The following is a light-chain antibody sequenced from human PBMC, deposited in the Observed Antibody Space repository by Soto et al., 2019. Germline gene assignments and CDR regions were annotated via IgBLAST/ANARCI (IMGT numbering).Light chain of an antibody. CDR3: CSYADSYTLV. J-gene: IGLJ2*01. CDR1: SSDVGGYNY. V-gene: IGLV2-11*01. CDR2: DVS. Sequence: QSALTQPRSVSGSPGQSVTISCTGTSSDVGGYNYVSWYQQHPGKAPKFMIYDVSKRPAGVPDRFSGSKSGNTASLTLSGLQAEDEADYYCCSYADSYTLVFGGGTKLTVL.